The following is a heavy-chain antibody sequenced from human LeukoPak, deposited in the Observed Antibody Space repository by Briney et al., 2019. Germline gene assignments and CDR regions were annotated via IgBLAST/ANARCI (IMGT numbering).Heavy chain of an antibody. CDR2: LYSGGDT. CDR1: GFSVSDSY. J-gene: IGHJ6*03. Sequence: PGGSLRLSCAASGFSVSDSYMSWVRQAPGKGLEWVSILYSGGDTYYSASVRGRFTISRDNSKNTLYLQMNTLSAADTAVYFCARGENYYVHTDVWGKGATVTVSS. CDR3: ARGENYYVHTDV. V-gene: IGHV3-66*02. D-gene: IGHD3-10*02.